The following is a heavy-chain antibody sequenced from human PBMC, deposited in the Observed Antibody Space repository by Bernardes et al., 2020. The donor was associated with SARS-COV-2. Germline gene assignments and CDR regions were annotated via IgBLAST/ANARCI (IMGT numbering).Heavy chain of an antibody. CDR1: GFTFSNYA. Sequence: GGSLRLSCAASGFTFSNYAMNWVRQAPGKGLEWVSGFSDGGLSTYYADSVKGRFTISRDSSKNTLYLQMNSLRADDTAVYYCAKTISPHLPPWCGMDAWGQGTTVTVSS. CDR2: FSDGGLST. D-gene: IGHD2-8*02. CDR3: AKTISPHLPPWCGMDA. J-gene: IGHJ6*02. V-gene: IGHV3-23*01.